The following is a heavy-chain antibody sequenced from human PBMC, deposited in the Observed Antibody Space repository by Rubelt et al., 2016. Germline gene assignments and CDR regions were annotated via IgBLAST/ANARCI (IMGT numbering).Heavy chain of an antibody. CDR3: ARDLNSAVGATNFDY. V-gene: IGHV4-39*02. D-gene: IGHD1-26*01. CDR1: GGSISSSTYY. Sequence: QLQLQESGPGLVKPSETLSLTCAVSGGSISSSTYYWGWIRQPPGKGLEWIASIYYSGSTYYNPSLKSRVTISVDTSKNQCSLKLNSVTAADTAVYYCARDLNSAVGATNFDYWGQGTLVTVSS. CDR2: IYYSGST. J-gene: IGHJ4*02.